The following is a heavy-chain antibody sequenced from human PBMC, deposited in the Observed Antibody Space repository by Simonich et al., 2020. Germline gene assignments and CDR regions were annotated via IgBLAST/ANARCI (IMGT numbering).Heavy chain of an antibody. J-gene: IGHJ6*02. CDR1: GGSFSGYN. CDR3: ARQIAARRDSEDF. Sequence: QVQLQQWGEGLLKPSETLSLTCADYGGSFSGYNWSWIRQPPGKGLSWIGEINHRGRTNYNPSIKSRVTIAVDTSKNQFALKLNSVTAADTAVYYCARQIAARRDSEDFWGQGTTVTVSS. V-gene: IGHV4-34*01. D-gene: IGHD6-6*01. CDR2: INHRGRT.